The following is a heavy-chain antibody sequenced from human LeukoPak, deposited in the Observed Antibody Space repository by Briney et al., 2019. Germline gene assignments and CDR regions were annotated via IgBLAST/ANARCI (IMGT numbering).Heavy chain of an antibody. V-gene: IGHV1-69*04. CDR2: IIPILGIA. D-gene: IGHD5-24*01. CDR3: AREEAVEMATIPDY. CDR1: GGTFSSYA. J-gene: IGHJ4*02. Sequence: LVKVSCKASGGTFSSYAISWVRQAPGQGLEWMGRIIPILGIANYAQKFQGRVTITADKSTSTAYMELSSLRSEDTAVYYCAREEAVEMATIPDYWGQGTLVTVSS.